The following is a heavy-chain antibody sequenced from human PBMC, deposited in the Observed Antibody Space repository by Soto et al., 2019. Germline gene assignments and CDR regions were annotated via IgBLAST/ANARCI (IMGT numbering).Heavy chain of an antibody. Sequence: SGPTLVNPTKTLTLTCSFSGFSLSTTGMCVSWIRQPPGKALEWLALIQWDDDKWYSPSLRTRLTISKDTSKNEVVLTVTNVDPADTATYYCTHMEGADYGHLGFDTWGQGTPVTVSS. CDR2: IQWDDDK. CDR3: THMEGADYGHLGFDT. J-gene: IGHJ4*02. V-gene: IGHV2-70*12. D-gene: IGHD4-17*01. CDR1: GFSLSTTGMC.